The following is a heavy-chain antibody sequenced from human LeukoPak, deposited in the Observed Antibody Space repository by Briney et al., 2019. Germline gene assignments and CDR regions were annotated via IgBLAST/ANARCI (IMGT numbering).Heavy chain of an antibody. D-gene: IGHD3-9*01. V-gene: IGHV1-8*01. CDR3: ARVPSHDILTGSKYYFDY. CDR2: MNPNSGNT. Sequence: GASVKVSCKASGYTFTSYDINWVRQATGQGLEWMGWMNPNSGNTGYAQKFQGRVTMTRNTSISTAYMELRSLRSEDTAVYYCARVPSHDILTGSKYYFDYWGQGTLVTVSS. CDR1: GYTFTSYD. J-gene: IGHJ4*02.